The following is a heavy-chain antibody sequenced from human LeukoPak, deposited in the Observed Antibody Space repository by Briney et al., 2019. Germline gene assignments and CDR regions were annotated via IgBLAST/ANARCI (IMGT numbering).Heavy chain of an antibody. D-gene: IGHD4-11*01. CDR3: ARDRESESDSEGDY. Sequence: GGSLRLPCSASGFTFSRFWMSWVRQAPGKGLEYVALIKQGGSEIFHMDSVKGRFTISRDDATNSLYLQMNSLRVEDTALYYCARDRESESDSEGDYWGQGTLVTVSS. CDR1: GFTFSRFW. V-gene: IGHV3-7*01. CDR2: IKQGGSEI. J-gene: IGHJ4*02.